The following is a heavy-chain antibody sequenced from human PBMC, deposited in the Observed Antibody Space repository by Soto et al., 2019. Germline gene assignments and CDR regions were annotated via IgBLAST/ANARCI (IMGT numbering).Heavy chain of an antibody. CDR2: IYSSGST. Sequence: SETLSLTCTVSGPSISSYYWSWIRQPPGKGLEWIGSIYSSGSTNYNPSLKSRVTISVDTSKNQFSLKLSSVTAADTAVYYCAREDIVVVPAAMHDNYYYYMDVWGKGTTVTVSS. CDR1: GPSISSYY. D-gene: IGHD2-2*01. CDR3: AREDIVVVPAAMHDNYYYYMDV. V-gene: IGHV4-59*01. J-gene: IGHJ6*03.